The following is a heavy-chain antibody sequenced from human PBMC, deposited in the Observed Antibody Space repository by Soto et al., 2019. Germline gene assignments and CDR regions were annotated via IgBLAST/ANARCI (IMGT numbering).Heavy chain of an antibody. D-gene: IGHD3-3*01. J-gene: IGHJ6*02. CDR1: GGTFSSYA. CDR3: ASPTREWLPPARDDYYGMDV. Sequence: QVQLVQSGAEVKKPGSSVKVSCKASGGTFSSYAISWVRQAPGQGLEWMGGIIPIFGTANYAQEFQGRVTITADKSTSTAYMELSSLRSEDTAVYYCASPTREWLPPARDDYYGMDVWGQGTTVTVSS. V-gene: IGHV1-69*06. CDR2: IIPIFGTA.